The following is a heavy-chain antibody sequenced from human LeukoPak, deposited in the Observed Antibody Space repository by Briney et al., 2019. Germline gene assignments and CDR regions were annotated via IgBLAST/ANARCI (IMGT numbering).Heavy chain of an antibody. D-gene: IGHD2-21*01. CDR3: ARDHCGGDWLCPDSWFDP. J-gene: IGHJ5*02. CDR2: IKQDGSEK. V-gene: IGHV3-7*01. CDR1: GFTFSTYW. Sequence: GGSLRLSCAASGFTFSTYWMSWVRQAPGKGLEWVANIKQDGSEKYYVDSVKGRFTISRDNAKNSMYLQMNRLRAEDTAVYYCARDHCGGDWLCPDSWFDPWGQGTLVTVSS.